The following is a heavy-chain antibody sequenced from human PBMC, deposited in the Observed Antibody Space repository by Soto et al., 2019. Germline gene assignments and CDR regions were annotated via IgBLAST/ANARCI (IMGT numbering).Heavy chain of an antibody. CDR2: IKPGTSDI. D-gene: IGHD2-15*01. J-gene: IGHJ4*02. V-gene: IGHV5-51*01. CDR3: ARQLTHICDS. Sequence: GESLKISCKGVGYKFGSAWIGWVRQMPGKGLEWMGIIKPGTSDIRYSPSCRGHVTISADEAVSTAYLQWSSLKASDTAMYYCARQLTHICDSWGQGTLVTVYS. CDR1: GYKFGSAW.